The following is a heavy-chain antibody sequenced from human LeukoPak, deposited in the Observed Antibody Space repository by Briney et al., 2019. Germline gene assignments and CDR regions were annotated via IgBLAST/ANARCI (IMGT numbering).Heavy chain of an antibody. CDR2: INHSGST. D-gene: IGHD6-19*01. Sequence: SETLSLTCAVYGGSFSGYYWSWIRQPPGKGLEWIGEINHSGSTNYNPSLKSRVTISVDTSKNQFSLKLSSVTAADTAVYYCARKVSGWYTASYYYYYYMDGGGKGTTVTVSS. CDR3: ARKVSGWYTASYYYYYYMDG. V-gene: IGHV4-34*01. J-gene: IGHJ6*03. CDR1: GGSFSGYY.